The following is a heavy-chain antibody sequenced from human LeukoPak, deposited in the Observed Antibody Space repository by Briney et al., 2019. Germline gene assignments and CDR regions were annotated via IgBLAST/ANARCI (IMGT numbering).Heavy chain of an antibody. CDR2: ISSSSSTI. CDR3: AGDRGYGDYVGAFDI. D-gene: IGHD4-17*01. CDR1: GFTFSSYS. J-gene: IGHJ3*02. V-gene: IGHV3-48*02. Sequence: PGGSLRLSCAASGFTFSSYSMNWVRQAPGKGLEWVSHISSSSSTIYYADSVKGRFTISRDNAKNSLYLQMNSLRDEDTAVYYCAGDRGYGDYVGAFDIWGQGTMVTVSS.